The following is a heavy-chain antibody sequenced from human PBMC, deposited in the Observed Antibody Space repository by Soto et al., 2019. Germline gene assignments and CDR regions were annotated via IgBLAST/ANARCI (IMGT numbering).Heavy chain of an antibody. CDR2: SKPKSEGYIS. J-gene: IGHJ3*02. D-gene: IGHD2-2*01. CDR3: VRGYHSFDI. V-gene: IGHV3-72*01. CDR1: GFTFSDYY. Sequence: QLVESGGGLVQPGGSLRLSCTVSGFTFSDYYMDWVRQVPGKGLEWLARSKPKSEGYISDHAASVEGRFTISRDVSKNSLYLEMHSLKTEDTAIYYCVRGYHSFDIWGQGTKVIVSS.